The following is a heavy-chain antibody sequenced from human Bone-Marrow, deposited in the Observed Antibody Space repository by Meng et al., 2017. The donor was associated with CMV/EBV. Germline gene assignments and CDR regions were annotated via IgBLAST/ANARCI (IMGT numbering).Heavy chain of an antibody. V-gene: IGHV3-23*01. CDR2: ISGSGDNT. CDR3: AKDTHCSSSNCHLDF. Sequence: SGFTFTSYAMGWVRQAAGKGLQWVSAISGSGDNTYYADSVRGRFTISRDNSKNTLYLQMNSLSAEDTAIYYCAKDTHCSSSNCHLDFWGQGTLVTVSS. D-gene: IGHD2-2*01. J-gene: IGHJ4*02. CDR1: GFTFTSYA.